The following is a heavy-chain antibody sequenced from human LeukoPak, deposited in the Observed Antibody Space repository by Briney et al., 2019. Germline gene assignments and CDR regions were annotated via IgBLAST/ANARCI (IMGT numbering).Heavy chain of an antibody. CDR3: ARISPEHYSNDY. J-gene: IGHJ4*02. D-gene: IGHD4-11*01. Sequence: ASVKVSCKASGYTFTSYGISWVRQAPGQGLEWMGWISAYNGNTNYAQKLQGRVTMTPDTSTSTAYMELRSLRSDDTAVYYCARISPEHYSNDYWGQGTLVTVSS. V-gene: IGHV1-18*01. CDR2: ISAYNGNT. CDR1: GYTFTSYG.